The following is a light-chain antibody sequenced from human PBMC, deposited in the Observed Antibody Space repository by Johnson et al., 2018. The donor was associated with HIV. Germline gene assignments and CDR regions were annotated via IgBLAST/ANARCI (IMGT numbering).Light chain of an antibody. Sequence: TQPPSVSAAPGQKVTISCSGSSSNIGNNYVSWYQQLPGRAPKLLIYDNNKRPSGIPDRFSGSKSGTSATLGITGLQTGDEADYYCGTWDSSLRVGFFGTGTKVTVL. J-gene: IGLJ1*01. CDR1: SSNIGNNY. CDR2: DNN. CDR3: GTWDSSLRVGF. V-gene: IGLV1-51*01.